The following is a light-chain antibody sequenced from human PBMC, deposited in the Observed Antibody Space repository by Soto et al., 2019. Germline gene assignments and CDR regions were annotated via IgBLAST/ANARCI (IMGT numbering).Light chain of an antibody. Sequence: EIVLTQSPGTLSLSPGERVTLSCRASQSVSSSYLAWYQQKPGQAPRLLIYGASSRASGIPYRFSGSGSGTDFTLTISRLEPEDFALYYCQQYGSSPGAFGPGTKVDIK. CDR2: GAS. CDR3: QQYGSSPGA. V-gene: IGKV3-20*01. CDR1: QSVSSSY. J-gene: IGKJ3*01.